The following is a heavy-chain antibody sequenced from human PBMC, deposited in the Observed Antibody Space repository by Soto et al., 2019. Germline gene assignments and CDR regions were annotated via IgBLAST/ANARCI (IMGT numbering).Heavy chain of an antibody. CDR2: IIHSEST. J-gene: IGHJ6*02. D-gene: IGHD1-26*01. Sequence: SETLSLTCTVSGGSISSYYWSWIRQPPGKGLEWIGEIIHSESTKYNPSLKSRVTISVDTSKNQFSLKLSSVTAADTAVYYCARQRPTDGRWEFANYYGMDVWGQGTPVTVS. V-gene: IGHV4-34*12. CDR1: GGSISSYY. CDR3: ARQRPTDGRWEFANYYGMDV.